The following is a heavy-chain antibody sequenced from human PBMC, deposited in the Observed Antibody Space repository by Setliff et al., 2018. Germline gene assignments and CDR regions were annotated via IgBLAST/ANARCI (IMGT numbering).Heavy chain of an antibody. CDR3: AREARYSSAWYSYYYGMDV. CDR2: IYHSGST. CDR1: GGSISSSNW. V-gene: IGHV4-4*02. Sequence: PSETLSLTCAVSGGSISSSNWWSWVRQPPGKGLEWIGEIYHSGSTYYNPSLKSRVTISVDTSKNQFSLKLSSVTAADTAVYFCAREARYSSAWYSYYYGMDVWGQGTTVTVSS. J-gene: IGHJ6*02. D-gene: IGHD6-19*01.